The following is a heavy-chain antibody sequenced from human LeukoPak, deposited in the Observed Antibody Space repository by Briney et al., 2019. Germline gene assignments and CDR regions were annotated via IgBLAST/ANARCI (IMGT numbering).Heavy chain of an antibody. CDR2: IIPIFGIA. CDR3: AGHTTVAGTVNWFDP. J-gene: IGHJ5*02. CDR1: GYTFTGYY. V-gene: IGHV1-69*02. D-gene: IGHD6-19*01. Sequence: GASVKVSCKASGYTFTGYYMHWVRQAPGQGLEWMGRIIPIFGIANYAQKFQGRVTITADKSTSTAYMELSSLRSEDTAVYYCAGHTTVAGTVNWFDPWGQGTLVTVSS.